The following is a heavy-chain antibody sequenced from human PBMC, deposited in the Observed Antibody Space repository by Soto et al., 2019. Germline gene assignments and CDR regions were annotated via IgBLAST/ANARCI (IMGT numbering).Heavy chain of an antibody. V-gene: IGHV4-31*03. J-gene: IGHJ4*02. D-gene: IGHD1-26*01. CDR1: GGSISSGGYY. Sequence: PSETLSLTCTVSGGSISSGGYYWSWIRQHPGKGLEWIGYIYYSGSTYYNPSLKSRVTISVDTSKNQFSLKLSSVTAADTAVYYCASGSYYIPIDYWGQGTLVTVSS. CDR3: ASGSYYIPIDY. CDR2: IYYSGST.